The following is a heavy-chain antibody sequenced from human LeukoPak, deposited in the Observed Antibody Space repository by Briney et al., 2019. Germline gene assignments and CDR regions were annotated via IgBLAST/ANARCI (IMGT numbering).Heavy chain of an antibody. D-gene: IGHD3-22*01. J-gene: IGHJ3*02. CDR1: GGSISRYY. V-gene: IGHV4-59*12. CDR2: IYYSGST. CDR3: ARADYYDSSGPQDFDAFDI. Sequence: SETLSLTCTVSGGSISRYYWSWIRQPPGKGLEWIGYIYYSGSTNYNPSLKSRVTISVDSSKNQFSLKLSSVTAADTAVYYCARADYYDSSGPQDFDAFDIWGQGTMVTVSS.